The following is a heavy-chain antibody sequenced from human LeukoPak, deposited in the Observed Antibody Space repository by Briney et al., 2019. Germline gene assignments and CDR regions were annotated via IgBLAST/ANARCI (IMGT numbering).Heavy chain of an antibody. J-gene: IGHJ4*02. Sequence: GGSLRLSCAAFGFTFSSYAMSWVRQAPGKGLEWVANIKQDGSEKNYVDSVKGRFTISRDNAKNSLYLQMNSLRAEDTAVYYCARDHTAMGDNFDSWGQGTLVTVSS. CDR3: ARDHTAMGDNFDS. CDR1: GFTFSSYA. CDR2: IKQDGSEK. V-gene: IGHV3-7*01. D-gene: IGHD5-18*01.